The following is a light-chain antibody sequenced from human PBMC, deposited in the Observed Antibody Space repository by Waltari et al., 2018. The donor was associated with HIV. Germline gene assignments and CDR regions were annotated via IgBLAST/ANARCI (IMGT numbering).Light chain of an antibody. J-gene: IGLJ2*01. CDR3: QAWESSTDVV. V-gene: IGLV3-1*01. CDR2: QEK. Sequence: SYELTKPPSVSVSPGQTASINCSGDPLGAPYACGYQQKPGQSPLLGSEQEKKRPAGSPERVSGANAGNTATRTSSGTQGMEEADEDGQAWESSTDVVFGGGTKLTVL. CDR1: PLGAPY.